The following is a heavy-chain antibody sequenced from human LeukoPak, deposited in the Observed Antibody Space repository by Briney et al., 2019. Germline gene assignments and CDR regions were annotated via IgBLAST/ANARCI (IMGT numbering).Heavy chain of an antibody. Sequence: GSVKVSCKASGYTFTSYDINWVRQAAGQELEWMGWMNPNNGHTGYVLKFQGRVTITRNTSISTAYMELSSLRSEDTAVYYCARGLHGYCSGGSCYAGGGAYYYYMDVWGKGTTVTVSS. CDR1: GYTFTSYD. J-gene: IGHJ6*03. CDR3: ARGLHGYCSGGSCYAGGGAYYYYMDV. D-gene: IGHD2-15*01. CDR2: MNPNNGHT. V-gene: IGHV1-8*01.